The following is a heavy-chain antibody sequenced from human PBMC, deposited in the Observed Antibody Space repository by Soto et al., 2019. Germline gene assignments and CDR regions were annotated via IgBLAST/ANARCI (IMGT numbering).Heavy chain of an antibody. CDR1: GYTFTSYG. Sequence: ASVKVSCKASGYTFTSYGISWVRQAPGQGLEWMGGFDPEDGETIYAQKFQGRVTMTEDTSTDTAYMELSSLRSEDTAVYYCSGGAGYWGQGTLVTVSS. CDR2: FDPEDGET. D-gene: IGHD1-26*01. J-gene: IGHJ4*02. CDR3: SGGAGY. V-gene: IGHV1-24*01.